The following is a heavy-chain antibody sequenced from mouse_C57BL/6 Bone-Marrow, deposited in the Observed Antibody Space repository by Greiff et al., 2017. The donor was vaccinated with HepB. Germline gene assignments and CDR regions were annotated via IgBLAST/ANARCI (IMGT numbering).Heavy chain of an antibody. D-gene: IGHD1-2*01. V-gene: IGHV1-55*01. CDR2: IYPGSGST. CDR1: GYTFTSYW. CDR3: ARRGGITKAYYYAMDY. Sequence: QVQLQQPGAELVKPGASVKMSCKASGYTFTSYWITWVKQRPGQGLEWIGDIYPGSGSTIYNEKFKSKATLTVDTSSSTAYMQLSSLTSEDSAVYYCARRGGITKAYYYAMDYWGQGTSVTVSS. J-gene: IGHJ4*01.